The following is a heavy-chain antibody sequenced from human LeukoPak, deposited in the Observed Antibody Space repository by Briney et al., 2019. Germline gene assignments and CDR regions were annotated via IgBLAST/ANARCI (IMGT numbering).Heavy chain of an antibody. CDR3: ARRGYCSSTSCSDYYMDV. J-gene: IGHJ6*03. CDR1: GGSFSGYY. D-gene: IGHD2-2*01. V-gene: IGHV4-34*01. CDR2: INHSGST. Sequence: NPSETLSLTCAVYGGSFSGYYWSWLRQPPGKGLEWIGEINHSGSTNYNPFLKSRVTISVDTSKNQFSLKLSSVTAADTAVYYCARRGYCSSTSCSDYYMDVWGKGTTVTVSS.